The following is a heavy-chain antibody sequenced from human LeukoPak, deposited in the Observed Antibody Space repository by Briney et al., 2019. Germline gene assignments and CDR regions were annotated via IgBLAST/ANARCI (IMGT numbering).Heavy chain of an antibody. Sequence: GASVTVSCTSSGYTFTIYDINWVRQAPGQGREGMGWMNPNSDNTGYAQKFQGRVTITRNTSISTAYMELSSLRSEDTAVYYCARGGYSSSSAYDYWGQGTLVTVSS. CDR2: MNPNSDNT. CDR1: GYTFTIYD. D-gene: IGHD6-6*01. J-gene: IGHJ4*02. CDR3: ARGGYSSSSAYDY. V-gene: IGHV1-8*03.